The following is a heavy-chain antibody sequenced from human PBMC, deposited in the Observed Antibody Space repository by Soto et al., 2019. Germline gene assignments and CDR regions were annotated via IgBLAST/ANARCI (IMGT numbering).Heavy chain of an antibody. CDR1: GGSISSYY. CDR3: GRQVPKQWLTFDY. CDR2: IYYSGST. J-gene: IGHJ4*02. V-gene: IGHV4-59*08. D-gene: IGHD6-19*01. Sequence: SETLSLTCTVSGGSISSYYWSWIRQPPGKGLEWIGYIYYSGSTNYNPSLKSRVTISVDTSKNQFSLKLSSVTAADTAVYYCGRQVPKQWLTFDYCGQGTLVIVSS.